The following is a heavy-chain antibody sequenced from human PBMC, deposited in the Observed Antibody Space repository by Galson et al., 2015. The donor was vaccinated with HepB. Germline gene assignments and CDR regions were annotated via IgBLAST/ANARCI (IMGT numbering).Heavy chain of an antibody. CDR3: ARVFDDYGPPNY. Sequence: SLRLSCAASGFYFSSYSMTWVRQAPGKGLEWVSSITTYNYKYQADSLKGRFTIYRDNAKNSLYLQMNSLRAEDTAVYYCARVFDDYGPPNYWGQEPWSPSPQ. CDR1: GFYFSSYS. CDR2: ITTYNYK. V-gene: IGHV3-21*01. D-gene: IGHD4-17*01. J-gene: IGHJ4*01.